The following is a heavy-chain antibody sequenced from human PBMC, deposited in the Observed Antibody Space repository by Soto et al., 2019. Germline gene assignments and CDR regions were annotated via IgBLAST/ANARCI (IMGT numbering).Heavy chain of an antibody. CDR3: AHTTGGDIVVVTAAPTGKTWFDP. D-gene: IGHD2-2*01. CDR1: GFSLSTSGVG. CDR2: IYWDDDK. Sequence: SGPTLVNPTQTLTLTCTFSGFSLSTSGVGVGWIRQPPGKALEWLALIYWDDDKRYSPSLKSRLTISKDTSKNQVALTMTNMDPLDKATDYCAHTTGGDIVVVTAAPTGKTWFDPRGQGTLVTVPS. V-gene: IGHV2-5*02. J-gene: IGHJ5*02.